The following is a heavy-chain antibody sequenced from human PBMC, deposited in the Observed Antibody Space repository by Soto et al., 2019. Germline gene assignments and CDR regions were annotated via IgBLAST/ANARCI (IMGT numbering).Heavy chain of an antibody. Sequence: QVQLVQSGAEVKKPGASVKVSCKASGYTFTSYGISWVRQAPGQGLEWMGWISAYNGNTNYAQKLQGRVTMTTDTSTRTAYMELRSRRSDYTAGYYCARESSSSCHDYWGQGNLVTVSS. D-gene: IGHD6-13*01. V-gene: IGHV1-18*01. CDR1: GYTFTSYG. CDR3: ARESSSSCHDY. CDR2: ISAYNGNT. J-gene: IGHJ4*02.